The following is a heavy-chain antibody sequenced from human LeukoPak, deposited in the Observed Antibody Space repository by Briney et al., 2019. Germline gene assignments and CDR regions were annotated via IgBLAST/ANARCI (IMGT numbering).Heavy chain of an antibody. D-gene: IGHD6-13*01. V-gene: IGHV4-38-2*01. CDR2: IYHSGST. CDR3: ARVEAAAGYFDY. CDR1: GYSISSGYY. Sequence: SETLSLTCAVSGYSISSGYYWGWIRQPPGKGLEWTGSIYHSGSTYYNPSLKSRVTISVDTSKNQFSLKLSSVTAADTAVYYCARVEAAAGYFDYWGQGTLVTVSS. J-gene: IGHJ4*02.